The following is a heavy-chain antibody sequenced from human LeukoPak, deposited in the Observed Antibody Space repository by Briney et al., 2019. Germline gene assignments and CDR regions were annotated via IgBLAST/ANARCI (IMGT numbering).Heavy chain of an antibody. CDR2: IYYSGNT. CDR3: ARVTRRVSSGDYLFFDS. V-gene: IGHV4-59*01. Sequence: SETLSLTCTVSGDSISSYYWSWIRQPPGKGLEWIGYIYYSGNTNYNPSLKRRVTMSIDMSNNQFSLKLSSVTAEDTAFYYCARVTRRVSSGDYLFFDSWGQGTRVTVSS. CDR1: GDSISSYY. J-gene: IGHJ4*02. D-gene: IGHD2-21*02.